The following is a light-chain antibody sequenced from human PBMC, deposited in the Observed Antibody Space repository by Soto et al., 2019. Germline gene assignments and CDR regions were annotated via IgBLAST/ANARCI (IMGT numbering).Light chain of an antibody. Sequence: DVQMTQSPSSLSASVGDTVTITCRASQDISIYLAWFQQKPGKAPKSLIYVASTLHSGVPSKCSGSRSGTDFTLNISSLQPEDSATYYCQQYNHHPLTVGGGNKVEIK. CDR1: QDISIY. CDR3: QQYNHHPLT. V-gene: IGKV1-16*02. J-gene: IGKJ4*01. CDR2: VAS.